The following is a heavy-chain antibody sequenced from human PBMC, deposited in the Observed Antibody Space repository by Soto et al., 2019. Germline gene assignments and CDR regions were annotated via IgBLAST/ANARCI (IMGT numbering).Heavy chain of an antibody. CDR1: GYTFTSYA. J-gene: IGHJ6*02. CDR3: ARGGYYDSSGARNYHYYGMNV. CDR2: INADSDET. Sequence: GASVKVSCKASGYTFTSYAIHWVRQAPGQRLEWMGWINADSDETQYAQKTQGRVFMTIDRSARTAYLDLRSLRSDDTAVYYCARGGYYDSSGARNYHYYGMNVWGQGTTVTVSS. V-gene: IGHV1-3*01. D-gene: IGHD3-22*01.